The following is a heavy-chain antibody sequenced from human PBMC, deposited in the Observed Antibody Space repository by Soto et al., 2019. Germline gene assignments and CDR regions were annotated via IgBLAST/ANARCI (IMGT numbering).Heavy chain of an antibody. CDR3: AREVFPYSSSSQYPLYGMDV. V-gene: IGHV3-30-3*01. CDR2: ISYDGSNK. J-gene: IGHJ6*02. D-gene: IGHD6-6*01. Sequence: GGSLRLSCASSGFTFSSYAMHLVRQAPGKGLEWVAVISYDGSNKYYADSVKGRFTISRDNSKNTLYLQMNSLRAEDTAVYYCAREVFPYSSSSQYPLYGMDVWGQGTTVTVSS. CDR1: GFTFSSYA.